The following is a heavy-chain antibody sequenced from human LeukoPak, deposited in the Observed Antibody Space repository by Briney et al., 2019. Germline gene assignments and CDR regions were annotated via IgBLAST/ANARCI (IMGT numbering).Heavy chain of an antibody. CDR3: ARERTLNGVVNRRYYMDV. J-gene: IGHJ6*03. D-gene: IGHD3-3*01. CDR2: IFYSGSI. CDR1: VGSISSSTNY. V-gene: IGHV4-39*07. Sequence: PSETLSLTCTVSVGSISSSTNYWGWIRQPPGKGLEWIGSIFYSGSIDYNPSLKSRVTISIDRSKNQFSLRLRSVPAADTAVYFCARERTLNGVVNRRYYMDVWGRGTTVTVSS.